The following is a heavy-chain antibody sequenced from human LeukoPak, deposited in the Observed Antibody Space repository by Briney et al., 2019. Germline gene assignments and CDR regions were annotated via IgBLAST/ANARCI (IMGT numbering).Heavy chain of an antibody. J-gene: IGHJ4*02. CDR2: IYHSGST. D-gene: IGHD3-22*01. V-gene: IGHV4-38-2*01. CDR3: ARGRIDYFDSSGYSGYLDY. CDR1: GYSISSGYY. Sequence: PSEALSLTCAVSGYSISSGYYWGWIRQPPGKGLEWIGSIYHSGSTYYNPSLKSRVTISVDTSQNQFSLKLSSVTAADTAVYYCARGRIDYFDSSGYSGYLDYWGQGTLVTVSS.